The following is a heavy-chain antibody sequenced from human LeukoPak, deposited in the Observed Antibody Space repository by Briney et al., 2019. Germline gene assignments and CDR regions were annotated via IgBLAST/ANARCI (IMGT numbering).Heavy chain of an antibody. CDR2: IYHSGST. Sequence: PSETLSLTCTVSGYSISSGYHWGWIRQPPGKGLEWIGSIYHSGSTYYNPSLKSRVTISVDTSKNQFSLKLNSVTAADTAVYYCARDHLANLASRLFDPWGQGSLVTVSS. CDR1: GYSISSGYH. V-gene: IGHV4-38-2*02. J-gene: IGHJ5*02. D-gene: IGHD3-3*01. CDR3: ARDHLANLASRLFDP.